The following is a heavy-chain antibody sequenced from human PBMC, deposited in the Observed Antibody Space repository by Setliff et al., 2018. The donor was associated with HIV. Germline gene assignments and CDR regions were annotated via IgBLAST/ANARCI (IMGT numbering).Heavy chain of an antibody. J-gene: IGHJ6*03. CDR1: GFTFSNAW. Sequence: GGSLRLSCAASGFTFSNAWMSWARQAPGKGLEWVGRIKSKTDGGTTDYAAPVKGRFTISRDDSKNTLYLQMNSLKTEDTAVYYCTTESRFLEWLFTYYYYYYMDVWGKGTTVTVSS. D-gene: IGHD3-3*01. V-gene: IGHV3-15*01. CDR3: TTESRFLEWLFTYYYYYYMDV. CDR2: IKSKTDGGTT.